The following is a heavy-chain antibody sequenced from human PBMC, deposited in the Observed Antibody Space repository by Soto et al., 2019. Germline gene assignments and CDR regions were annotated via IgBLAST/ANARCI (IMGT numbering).Heavy chain of an antibody. J-gene: IGHJ4*02. D-gene: IGHD3-3*01. Sequence: PSETLSLTCAVYGGSFSGYYWSWIRQPPGKGLEWIGEINHSGSTNYNPSLKSRVTISVDTSKNQFSLKLSSVTAADTAVYYCARGGQLYYDFWSGTYYFDYWGQGTQVTVSS. CDR2: INHSGST. V-gene: IGHV4-34*01. CDR3: ARGGQLYYDFWSGTYYFDY. CDR1: GGSFSGYY.